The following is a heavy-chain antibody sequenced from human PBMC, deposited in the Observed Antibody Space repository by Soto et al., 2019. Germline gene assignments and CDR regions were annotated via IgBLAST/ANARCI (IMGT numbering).Heavy chain of an antibody. Sequence: SETLSLTCTVSGGSISSYYWSWIRQPPGKGLEWIGYIYYSGSTNYNPSLKSRVTISVDTSKNQFSLKLSSVTAADTAVYYCARTTKFQLSEYSSSSYWLDPWGQGTLVTVYS. CDR1: GGSISSYY. J-gene: IGHJ5*02. D-gene: IGHD6-6*01. CDR2: IYYSGST. V-gene: IGHV4-59*01. CDR3: ARTTKFQLSEYSSSSYWLDP.